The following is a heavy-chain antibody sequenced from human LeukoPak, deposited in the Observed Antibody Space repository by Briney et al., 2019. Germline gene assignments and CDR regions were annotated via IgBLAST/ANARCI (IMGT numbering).Heavy chain of an antibody. D-gene: IGHD1-26*01. J-gene: IGHJ4*02. CDR2: ISGRSSTI. Sequence: PGGSLRLSCAASGFTFTRHWMGWVRQAPGKGLEWISYISGRSSTIYYADSVRGRFTISRDNAKNSMYLQMNSLRAEDTAVYYCARDRLTSGSYFFDYWGQGTLVTVSS. CDR3: ARDRLTSGSYFFDY. V-gene: IGHV3-48*01. CDR1: GFTFTRHW.